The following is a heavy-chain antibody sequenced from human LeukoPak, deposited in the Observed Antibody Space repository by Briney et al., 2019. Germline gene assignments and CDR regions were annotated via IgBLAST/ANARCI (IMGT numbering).Heavy chain of an antibody. Sequence: GASVKVSCKASGYTFTSYDINWVRQATGQGLEWMGWMNPNSGNTGYAQKFQSRVTMTRNTSISTAYMELSSLRSEDTAVYYCARGGPERDYGGRPSYYYYYMDVWGKGTTVTISS. CDR3: ARGGPERDYGGRPSYYYYYMDV. CDR1: GYTFTSYD. D-gene: IGHD4-23*01. V-gene: IGHV1-8*01. CDR2: MNPNSGNT. J-gene: IGHJ6*03.